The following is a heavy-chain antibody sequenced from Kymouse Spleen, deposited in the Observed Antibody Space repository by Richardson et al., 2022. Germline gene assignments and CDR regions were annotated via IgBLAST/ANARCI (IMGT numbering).Heavy chain of an antibody. CDR3: ARCGDSEYFQH. D-gene: IGHD4-17*01. CDR2: IYYSGST. V-gene: IGHV4-39*01. Sequence: QLQLQESGPGLVKPSETLSLTCTVSGGSISSSSYYWGWIRQPPGKGLEWIGSIYYSGSTYYNPSLKSRVTISVDTSKNQFSLKLSSVTAADTAVYYCARCGDSEYFQHWGQGTLVTVSS. J-gene: IGHJ1*01. CDR1: GGSISSSSYY.